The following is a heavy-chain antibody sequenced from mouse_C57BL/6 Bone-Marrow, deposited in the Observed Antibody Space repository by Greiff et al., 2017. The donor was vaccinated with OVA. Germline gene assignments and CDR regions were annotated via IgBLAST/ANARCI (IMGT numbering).Heavy chain of an antibody. D-gene: IGHD1-1*01. V-gene: IGHV1-50*01. CDR2: IDPSDSYT. CDR3: ARGDYYGSSWEFDY. Sequence: QVQLQQPGAELVKPGASVKLSCKASGYTFTSYWMQWVKQRPGQGLEWIGEIDPSDSYTNYKQKFKGKATLTVDQSSSTSYIRLSGLTAEESAVYYGARGDYYGSSWEFDYWGQGTTLTVSS. J-gene: IGHJ2*01. CDR1: GYTFTSYW.